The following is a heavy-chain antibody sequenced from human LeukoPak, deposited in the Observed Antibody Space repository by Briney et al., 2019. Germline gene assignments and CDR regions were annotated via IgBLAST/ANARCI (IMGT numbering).Heavy chain of an antibody. CDR3: AKDRQIVGATSFDY. CDR1: GFIFSSYA. V-gene: IGHV3-23*01. Sequence: GGSLRLSCAASGFIFSSYAMNWVRQAPGKGLEWVSTIRGSGGRTYYADSVKGRFTISRDNSKNTLYLQMNSLRAEDTAVYYCAKDRQIVGATSFDYGGQGTLVTVSS. D-gene: IGHD1-26*01. CDR2: IRGSGGRT. J-gene: IGHJ4*02.